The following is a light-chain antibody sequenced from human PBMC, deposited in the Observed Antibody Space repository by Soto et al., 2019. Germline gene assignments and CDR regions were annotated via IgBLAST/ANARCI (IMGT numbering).Light chain of an antibody. Sequence: EILLTQSLCTLSLSPGERSTLSCMASQSLSSSYLAWYQQKPGQAPRLLIYGSFSRATGIPDRFSGSGSGTDFTLTISRLETEDSAVYYCQQYGTLITFGQGTRLEI. CDR3: QQYGTLIT. CDR1: QSLSSSY. V-gene: IGKV3-20*01. J-gene: IGKJ5*01. CDR2: GSF.